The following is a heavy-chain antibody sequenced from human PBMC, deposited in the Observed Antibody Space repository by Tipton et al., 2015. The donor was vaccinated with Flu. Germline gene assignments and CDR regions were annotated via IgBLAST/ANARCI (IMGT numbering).Heavy chain of an antibody. V-gene: IGHV3-21*01. CDR3: AREVVPATIIDYYYGMDV. CDR2: ISRSSSNI. Sequence: SLRLSCAASGFTFSRYSMNWVRQAPGKGLEWVSSISRSSSNIYYADSVKGRFIISRDNAKNSLYLQMNSLRAEDTAVYYFAREVVPATIIDYYYGMDVWGQGTTVTVSS. J-gene: IGHJ6*02. CDR1: GFTFSRYS. D-gene: IGHD2-2*01.